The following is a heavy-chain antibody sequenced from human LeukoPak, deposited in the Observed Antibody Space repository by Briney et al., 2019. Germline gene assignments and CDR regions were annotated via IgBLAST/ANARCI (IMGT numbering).Heavy chain of an antibody. CDR1: GFTFSSYW. CDR3: ARDGITIFGVVRFDY. J-gene: IGHJ4*02. Sequence: PGGSLRLSCAASGFTFSSYWMSWVRQAPGKGLEWVANIKQDGSEKYYVDSVKGRFTISRDNVKNSLYLQMNSLRAEDTAVYYCARDGITIFGVVRFDYWGQGTLVTVSS. V-gene: IGHV3-7*01. CDR2: IKQDGSEK. D-gene: IGHD3-3*01.